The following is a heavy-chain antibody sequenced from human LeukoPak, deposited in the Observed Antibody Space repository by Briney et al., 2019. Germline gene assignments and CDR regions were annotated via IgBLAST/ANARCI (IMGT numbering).Heavy chain of an antibody. CDR3: ARGPSTTGTTVAFDI. CDR1: GYTFISYG. D-gene: IGHD1-1*01. CDR2: ISAYNGNT. Sequence: ASVKVSCKASGYTFISYGISWVRQAPGQGLEWMGWISAYNGNTNYAQKLQGRVTMTTDTSTSTAYMELRSLRSDDTAVYYCARGPSTTGTTVAFDIWGQGTTVTVSS. V-gene: IGHV1-18*01. J-gene: IGHJ3*02.